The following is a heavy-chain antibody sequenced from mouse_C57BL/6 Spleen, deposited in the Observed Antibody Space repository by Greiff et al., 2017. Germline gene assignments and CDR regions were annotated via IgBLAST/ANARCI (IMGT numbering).Heavy chain of an antibody. Sequence: VQLKESGPELVKPGASVKISCKASGYSFTDYNMNWVKQSNGKSLEWIGVINPNYGTTSYNQKFKGKATLTVDQSSSTAYMQLNSLTSEDSAVYYCAREGGYYGSSYRYFEVWGTGTTVTVSS. CDR1: GYSFTDYN. D-gene: IGHD1-1*01. J-gene: IGHJ1*03. CDR3: AREGGYYGSSYRYFEV. CDR2: INPNYGTT. V-gene: IGHV1-39*01.